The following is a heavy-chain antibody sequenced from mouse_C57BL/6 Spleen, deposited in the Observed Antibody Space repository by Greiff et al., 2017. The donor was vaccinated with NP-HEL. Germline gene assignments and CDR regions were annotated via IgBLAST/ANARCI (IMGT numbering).Heavy chain of an antibody. Sequence: VQLQQSGAELVRPGASVKLSCTASGFNITDDYMHWVKQRPGQGLEWIGWIDPENGDTEYASKFQGKATITADTSSNTAYLQLSSLTSEDTAVYYCTTAQDTNYFDYWGQGTTLTVSS. CDR1: GFNITDDY. CDR3: TTAQDTNYFDY. V-gene: IGHV14-4*01. J-gene: IGHJ2*01. CDR2: IDPENGDT. D-gene: IGHD3-2*02.